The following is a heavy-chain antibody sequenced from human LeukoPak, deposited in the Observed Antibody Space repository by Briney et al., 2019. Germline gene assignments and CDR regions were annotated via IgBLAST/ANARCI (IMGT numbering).Heavy chain of an antibody. D-gene: IGHD5-12*01. CDR2: INNDGSTT. V-gene: IGHV3-74*01. J-gene: IGHJ4*02. CDR3: ARDLVVATGPDY. Sequence: PGGSLRLSCAASGFTFTDYWMSWVRQAPGKGLVWVSRINNDGSTTNYADSVKGRFTISRDNAKNTLYLQMNSLRAEDTAVYYCARDLVVATGPDYWGQGTLVTVSS. CDR1: GFTFTDYW.